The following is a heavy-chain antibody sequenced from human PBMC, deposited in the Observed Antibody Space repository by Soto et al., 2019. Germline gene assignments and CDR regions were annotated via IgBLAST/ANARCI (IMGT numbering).Heavy chain of an antibody. CDR2: IYYST. Sequence: SETLSLTCTVSGGSISGYYWSWIRQPPGKGLEWIGYIYYSTNYNPSLKSRVTISIDTSKNQLSLKLTSVTAADTAVYYCARTSPVAGGFDYWGQGTLVTVSS. V-gene: IGHV4-59*01. D-gene: IGHD6-19*01. J-gene: IGHJ4*02. CDR3: ARTSPVAGGFDY. CDR1: GGSISGYY.